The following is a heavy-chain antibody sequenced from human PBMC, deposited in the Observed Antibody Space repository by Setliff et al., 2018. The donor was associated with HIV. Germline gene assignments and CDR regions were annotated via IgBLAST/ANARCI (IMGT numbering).Heavy chain of an antibody. J-gene: IGHJ5*02. Sequence: SVKVSCKASGGTFSSYAISWVRQAPGQGLEWMGGIIPIFGTANYAQKFQGRVTITADESTSTAYMELSSLRSEDTAVYYCARDPIAVAGTYPADNWFDPWGQGTLVTAPQ. CDR2: IIPIFGTA. CDR3: ARDPIAVAGTYPADNWFDP. V-gene: IGHV1-69*13. CDR1: GGTFSSYA. D-gene: IGHD6-19*01.